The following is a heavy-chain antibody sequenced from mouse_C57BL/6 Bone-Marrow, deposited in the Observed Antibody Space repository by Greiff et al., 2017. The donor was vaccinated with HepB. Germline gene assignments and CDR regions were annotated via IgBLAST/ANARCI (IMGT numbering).Heavy chain of an antibody. D-gene: IGHD1-1*01. Sequence: EVMLVESGGGLVKPGGSLKLSCAASGFTISSYAMSWVRQTPEKRLEWVATISDGGSYTYYPDNVKGRFTISRDNAKNNLYLQMSHLKSEDTAMYYCARDLTTVVFDYWGQGTTLTVSS. V-gene: IGHV5-4*01. J-gene: IGHJ2*01. CDR1: GFTISSYA. CDR2: ISDGGSYT. CDR3: ARDLTTVVFDY.